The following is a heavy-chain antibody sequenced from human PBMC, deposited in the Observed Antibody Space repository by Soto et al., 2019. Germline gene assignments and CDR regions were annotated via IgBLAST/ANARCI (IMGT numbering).Heavy chain of an antibody. Sequence: ASVKVSCTASGYTLTSYAMHWVRQAPGQRLEWMGWINAGNGNTKYSQKFQGRVTITRDTSASTAYMELSSLGSEDTAVYYCARDLGGWPDYWGQGTLVTVSS. V-gene: IGHV1-3*01. CDR3: ARDLGGWPDY. CDR2: INAGNGNT. D-gene: IGHD2-15*01. J-gene: IGHJ4*02. CDR1: GYTLTSYA.